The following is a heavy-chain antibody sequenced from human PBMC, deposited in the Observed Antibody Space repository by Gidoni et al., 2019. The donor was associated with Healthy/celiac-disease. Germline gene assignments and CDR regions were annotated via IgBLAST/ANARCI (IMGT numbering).Heavy chain of an antibody. CDR1: GGTSSSDA. D-gene: IGHD3-16*02. CDR2: IIPIFGTA. Sequence: QVQLVQSGAEVKQPGSSVKVSCKASGGTSSSDAISWVRQAPGQGLEWMGGIIPIFGTAKYTQKFQGKVKITADESTGTAYMELSSLRSEDTAEYYCASQYYDYVWGSYRSYYFDYWGQGTLVTVAS. J-gene: IGHJ4*02. CDR3: ASQYYDYVWGSYRSYYFDY. V-gene: IGHV1-69*01.